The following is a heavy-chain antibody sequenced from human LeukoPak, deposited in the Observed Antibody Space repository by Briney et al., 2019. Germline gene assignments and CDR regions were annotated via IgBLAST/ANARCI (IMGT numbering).Heavy chain of an antibody. CDR3: ARGPRAVNHYYYYGMDV. CDR2: IKHSGST. V-gene: IGHV4-34*01. D-gene: IGHD1-14*01. CDR1: GGSFSGYY. Sequence: PSETLSLTCAVYGGSFSGYYWSWIRQPPGKGLEWMGEIKHSGSTNYNPSLKSRVTISVDTSKKQFSLKLSSVTAADTAVYYCARGPRAVNHYYYYGMDVWGQGTTVTVSS. J-gene: IGHJ6*02.